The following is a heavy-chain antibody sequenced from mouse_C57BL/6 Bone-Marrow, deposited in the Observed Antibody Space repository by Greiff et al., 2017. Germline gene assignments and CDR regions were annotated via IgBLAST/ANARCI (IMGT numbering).Heavy chain of an antibody. J-gene: IGHJ3*01. V-gene: IGHV1-81*01. CDR3: ARSRGGLLRPFAY. Sequence: VQLQQSGAELARPGASVKLSCKASGYTFTSYGISWVKQRTGQGLEWIGEIYPRSGNTYYNEKFKGKATLTADKSSCTAYMELRSLTSEDSAVYFCARSRGGLLRPFAYWGQGTLVTVSA. D-gene: IGHD1-2*01. CDR1: GYTFTSYG. CDR2: IYPRSGNT.